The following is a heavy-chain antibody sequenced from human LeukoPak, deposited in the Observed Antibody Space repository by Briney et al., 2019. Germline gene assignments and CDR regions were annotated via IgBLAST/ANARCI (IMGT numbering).Heavy chain of an antibody. V-gene: IGHV1-18*01. Sequence: ASVKVSCKASGGTFSSYAISWVRQAPGQGLEWMGWISAYNGNTNYAQKLQGRVTMTTDTSTSTAYMELRSLRSDDTAVYYCARVVTYYYDSSGYYYLDYWGQGTLVTVSS. J-gene: IGHJ4*02. CDR3: ARVVTYYYDSSGYYYLDY. D-gene: IGHD3-22*01. CDR1: GGTFSSYA. CDR2: ISAYNGNT.